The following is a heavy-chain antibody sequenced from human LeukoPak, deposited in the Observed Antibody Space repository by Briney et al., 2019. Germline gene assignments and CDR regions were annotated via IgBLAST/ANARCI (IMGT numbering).Heavy chain of an antibody. V-gene: IGHV1-8*01. CDR3: ARVSYYDSSGYSDY. Sequence: GASVKVSCKASGYTFTSYDINWVRQATGQGLEWMGWMNPNSGNTGYAQKFQGRVTITADKSTSTAYMELSSLRSEDTAVYYCARVSYYDSSGYSDYWGQGTLVTVSS. CDR2: MNPNSGNT. J-gene: IGHJ4*02. CDR1: GYTFTSYD. D-gene: IGHD3-22*01.